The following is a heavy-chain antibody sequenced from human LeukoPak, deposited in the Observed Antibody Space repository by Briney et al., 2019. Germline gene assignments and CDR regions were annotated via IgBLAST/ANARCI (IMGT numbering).Heavy chain of an antibody. CDR3: ARDPRNVGLAP. D-gene: IGHD2-15*01. CDR2: NNGDGSTT. J-gene: IGHJ5*02. V-gene: IGHV3-74*01. CDR1: GFSLSGYW. Sequence: GGSLRLSCVASGFSLSGYWMCWVRQAPGKGLMYISRNNGDGSTTNYADVVKGRFTMSRDNVKNTLYLQMNSLRVEDTAVYYCARDPRNVGLAPWGQGTLVTVSS.